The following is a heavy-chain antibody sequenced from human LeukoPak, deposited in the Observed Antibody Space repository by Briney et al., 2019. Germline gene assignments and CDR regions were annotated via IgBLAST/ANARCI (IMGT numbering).Heavy chain of an antibody. Sequence: GGSLRLSCAASGFTFSSYGMHWVRQAPGKGLEWVAFIRYDGSNKYYADSVKGRFTISRDNSKNTLYLQMNSLRAEDTAVYYCAKENGFGTTLVPSDYWGQGTLVTVSS. V-gene: IGHV3-30*02. CDR3: AKENGFGTTLVPSDY. J-gene: IGHJ4*02. CDR1: GFTFSSYG. CDR2: IRYDGSNK. D-gene: IGHD3-10*01.